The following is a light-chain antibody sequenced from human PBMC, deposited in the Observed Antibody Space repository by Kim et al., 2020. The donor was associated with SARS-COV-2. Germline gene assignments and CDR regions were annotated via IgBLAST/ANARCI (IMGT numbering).Light chain of an antibody. V-gene: IGKV3-11*01. CDR1: QSVTSY. CDR2: DAS. J-gene: IGKJ1*01. CDR3: QQRSKCLTLR. Sequence: DIVLTQSPATLSLSPGERPTRSCRASQSVTSYIAGYQQKPGQAPSLLMLDASKRATGIPARFSGSGSWPDFTLTISSLEPEGFAVYYCQQRSKCLTLRFGQGNKVDIK.